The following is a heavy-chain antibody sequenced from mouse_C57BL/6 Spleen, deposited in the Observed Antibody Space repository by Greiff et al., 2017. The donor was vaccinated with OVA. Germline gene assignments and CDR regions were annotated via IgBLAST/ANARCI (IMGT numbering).Heavy chain of an antibody. CDR1: GYSFTGYY. J-gene: IGHJ1*03. V-gene: IGHV1-42*01. CDR2: INPSTGGT. D-gene: IGHD2-3*01. Sequence: VQLQQSGPELVKPGASVKISCKASGYSFTGYYMNWVKQSPEKSLEWIGEINPSTGGTTYNQTFKAKATLTVDKSSSTAYMQLKSLTSEDSAVYYCATMSYWYFDVWGTGTTVTVSS. CDR3: ATMSYWYFDV.